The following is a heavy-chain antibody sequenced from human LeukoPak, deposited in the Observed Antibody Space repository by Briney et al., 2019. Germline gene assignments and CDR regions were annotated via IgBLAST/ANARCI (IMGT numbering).Heavy chain of an antibody. J-gene: IGHJ5*02. CDR1: GGSISSGGYY. CDR2: IYYSGST. D-gene: IGHD2-2*01. CDR3: ASINCSSTSCYQNWFDP. Sequence: TSQTLSLTCTVSGGSISSGGYYWSWIRQPPGKGLEWIGYIYYSGSTNYNPSLKSRVTISVDTSKNQFSLKLSSVTAADTAVYYCASINCSSTSCYQNWFDPWGQGTLVTVSS. V-gene: IGHV4-61*08.